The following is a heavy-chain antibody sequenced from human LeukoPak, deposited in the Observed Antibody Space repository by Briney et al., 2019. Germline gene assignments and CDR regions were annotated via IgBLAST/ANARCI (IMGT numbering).Heavy chain of an antibody. J-gene: IGHJ6*03. D-gene: IGHD5-18*01. V-gene: IGHV3-7*01. CDR3: ARDLQGGGYSYGENYYYMDV. Sequence: GGSLRLSCAASGFTFSSYWMSWVRQAPGKGLEWVANIKQDGSEKYYVDSVKGRFTISRDNAKNSLYLQMNSLRAEDTAVYYCARDLQGGGYSYGENYYYMDVWGKGTTVTVSS. CDR2: IKQDGSEK. CDR1: GFTFSSYW.